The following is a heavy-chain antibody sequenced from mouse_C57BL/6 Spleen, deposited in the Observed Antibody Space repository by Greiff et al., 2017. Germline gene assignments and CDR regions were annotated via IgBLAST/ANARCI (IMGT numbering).Heavy chain of an antibody. CDR2: INPSSGYT. V-gene: IGHV1-7*01. D-gene: IGHD2-3*01. CDR1: GYTFTSYW. J-gene: IGHJ4*01. Sequence: QVQLKESGAELAKPGASVKLSCKASGYTFTSYWMHWVKQRPGQGLEWIGYINPSSGYTKYNQKFKDKATLTADKSYSTAYMQLSSLTYEDAAVYYCASPDGYYEAMDYWGQGTSVTVSS. CDR3: ASPDGYYEAMDY.